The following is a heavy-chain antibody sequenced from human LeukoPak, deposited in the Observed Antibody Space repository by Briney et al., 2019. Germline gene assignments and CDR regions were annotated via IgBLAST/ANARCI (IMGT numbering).Heavy chain of an antibody. CDR3: ARSWTGYCSSTSCYHH. CDR2: ISSSSSYI. D-gene: IGHD2-2*01. CDR1: GFTFSSYS. V-gene: IGHV3-21*01. J-gene: IGHJ5*02. Sequence: GGSLRLSCAASGFTFSSYSMNWVRQAPGKGLEWVSSISSSSSYIYYADSVKGRFTISRDNAKNSLYLQMNSLRAEDTAVYYCARSWTGYCSSTSCYHHWGQGTLVTVSS.